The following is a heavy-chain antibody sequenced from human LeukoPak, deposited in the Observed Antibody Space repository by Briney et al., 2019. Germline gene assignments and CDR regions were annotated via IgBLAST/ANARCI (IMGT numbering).Heavy chain of an antibody. CDR3: AREGVAGPFDY. J-gene: IGHJ4*02. Sequence: GASVKVSCKASGYTFTSYYMHWVRQAPGQGLEWMGIINPSGGGTSYAQKFQGRVTMTRDTSTSTVYMELSSLRSEDTAVYYCAREGVAGPFDYWGQGTLVTVSS. D-gene: IGHD6-19*01. CDR2: INPSGGGT. V-gene: IGHV1-46*01. CDR1: GYTFTSYY.